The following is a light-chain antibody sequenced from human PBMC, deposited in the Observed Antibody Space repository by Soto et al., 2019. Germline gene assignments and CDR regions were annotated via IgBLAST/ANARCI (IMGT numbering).Light chain of an antibody. J-gene: IGLJ2*01. V-gene: IGLV1-40*01. CDR3: QSYDSSLSGSVV. Sequence: QSVLTQPPSVSGAPGQRVTISCTGSSSNIWAGYDVHWYQQLPGTAPKLLIFDNSNRPSGVPDRISGSRSGTSASLAITGLQAEDEADYYCQSYDSSLSGSVVFGGGTKLTVL. CDR1: SSNIWAGYD. CDR2: DNS.